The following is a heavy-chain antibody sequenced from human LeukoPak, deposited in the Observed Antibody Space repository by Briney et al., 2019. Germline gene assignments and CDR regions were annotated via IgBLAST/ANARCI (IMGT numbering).Heavy chain of an antibody. V-gene: IGHV1-3*01. J-gene: IGHJ6*02. CDR1: GYTFTSYA. CDR3: AGSTVTLYYYGMDV. CDR2: INAGNGNT. D-gene: IGHD4-11*01. Sequence: GASVKVSCKASGYTFTSYAMHWVRQAPGQRLEWMGWINAGNGNTNYAQKFQGRVTITADESTSTAYMELSSLRSEDTAVYYCAGSTVTLYYYGMDVWGQGTTVTVSS.